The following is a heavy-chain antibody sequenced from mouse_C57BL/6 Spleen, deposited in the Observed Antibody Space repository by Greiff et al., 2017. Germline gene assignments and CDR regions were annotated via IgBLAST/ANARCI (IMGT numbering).Heavy chain of an antibody. D-gene: IGHD1-1*01. V-gene: IGHV1-50*01. Sequence: QVQLQQPGAELVKPGASVKLSCKASGYTFTSYWMQWVNQRPGQGLEWIGEIDPSDSYTNYNQKFKGKATLTVDTSSSTAYMQLSSLTSEDSAVYYCALSITTVVDYYAMDYWGQGTSVTVSS. CDR3: ALSITTVVDYYAMDY. CDR2: IDPSDSYT. J-gene: IGHJ4*01. CDR1: GYTFTSYW.